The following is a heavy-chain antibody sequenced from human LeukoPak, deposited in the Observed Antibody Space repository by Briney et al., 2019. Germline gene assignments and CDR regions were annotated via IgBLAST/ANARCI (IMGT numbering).Heavy chain of an antibody. CDR1: GGSFSGYY. CDR2: INHSGST. Sequence: PSETLSLTCAAYGGSFSGYYWSWIRQPPGKGLEWIGEINHSGSTNYNPSLKSRVTISVDTSKNQFSLKLSSVTAADTAVYYCARDWDWGQGTLVTVSS. J-gene: IGHJ4*02. CDR3: ARDWD. D-gene: IGHD3-16*01. V-gene: IGHV4-34*01.